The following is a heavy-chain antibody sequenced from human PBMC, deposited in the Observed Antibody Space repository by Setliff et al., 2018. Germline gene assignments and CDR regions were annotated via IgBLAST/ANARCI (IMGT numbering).Heavy chain of an antibody. Sequence: ASVKVSCKASGYSLSNYVMNWVRQAPGQGLEWMGWINTKTGDPTYAQGHTGRFAFSLDTSDSATYLDISNLKAEDTATYYCARADHLVTTTFDYWGQGTLVTVSS. V-gene: IGHV7-4-1*02. CDR3: ARADHLVTTTFDY. D-gene: IGHD4-17*01. CDR2: INTKTGDP. CDR1: GYSLSNYV. J-gene: IGHJ4*01.